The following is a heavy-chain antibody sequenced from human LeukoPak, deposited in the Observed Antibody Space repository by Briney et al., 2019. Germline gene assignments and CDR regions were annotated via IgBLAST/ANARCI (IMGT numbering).Heavy chain of an antibody. Sequence: PGESLKISCKGSGYSFTSYWIGWVRQMPGKGLEWMGIIYPGDSDTRYSPSFQGQVTISADKSISTAYLQRSSLKASDTAMYYCARRGVVVPAARGRYWFDPWGQGTLVTVSS. J-gene: IGHJ5*02. CDR3: ARRGVVVPAARGRYWFDP. CDR2: IYPGDSDT. V-gene: IGHV5-51*01. CDR1: GYSFTSYW. D-gene: IGHD2-2*01.